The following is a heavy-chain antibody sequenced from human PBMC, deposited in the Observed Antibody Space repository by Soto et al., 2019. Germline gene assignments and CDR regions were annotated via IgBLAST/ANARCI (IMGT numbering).Heavy chain of an antibody. J-gene: IGHJ1*01. CDR1: GGSFSDYY. Sequence: QVQLQQWGAGLLKPSETLSLTCAVYGGSFSDYYWSWIRQPPGKGLEWIGEINHSGSTNYNPSLKSRVIISVDTSKNQFSLSLSDVTAADTAVYYCARGRGAAAGTLYFQHWGQGSLVTVSS. CDR3: ARGRGAAAGTLYFQH. CDR2: INHSGST. V-gene: IGHV4-34*01. D-gene: IGHD6-13*01.